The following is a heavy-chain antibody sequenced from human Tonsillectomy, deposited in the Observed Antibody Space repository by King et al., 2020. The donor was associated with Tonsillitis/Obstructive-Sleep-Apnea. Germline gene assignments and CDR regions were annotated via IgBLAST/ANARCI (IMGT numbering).Heavy chain of an antibody. J-gene: IGHJ4*02. D-gene: IGHD2-2*01. V-gene: IGHV4-34*01. CDR1: GGSFSGYY. CDR2: INHSGST. Sequence: VQLPQWGAGLLKPSETLSLTCAVYGGSFSGYYWSWIRQPPGKGLEWIGEINHSGSTNYNPSLKSRVTISVDTSKNQFSLKLSSVTAADTAVYYCATGKGYCSSTSCLLPDFDYWGQGTLVTVSS. CDR3: ATGKGYCSSTSCLLPDFDY.